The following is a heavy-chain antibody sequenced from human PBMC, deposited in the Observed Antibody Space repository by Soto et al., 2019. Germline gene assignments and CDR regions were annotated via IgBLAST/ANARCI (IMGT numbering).Heavy chain of an antibody. CDR2: ISSNGGST. V-gene: IGHV3-64*01. CDR3: ARSSVVTNFDY. J-gene: IGHJ4*02. CDR1: GFTFSSYA. Sequence: GGSLRLSCAASGFTFSSYAMHWVRQAPGKGLEYVSAISSNGGSTYYANSVKGRFTISRDNSKNTLYLQMGSLRAEDTAVYYCARSSVVTNFDYWGQGTLVTVSS. D-gene: IGHD2-21*02.